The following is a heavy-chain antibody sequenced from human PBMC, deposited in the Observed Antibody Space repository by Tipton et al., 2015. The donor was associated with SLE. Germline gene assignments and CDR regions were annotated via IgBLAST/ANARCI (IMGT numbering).Heavy chain of an antibody. Sequence: TLSLTCAVSGGSFSGYYWGWIRQPPGKGLGRFGEINQSGSTNSNPTLKRRVTISVDTSKNQFSLQLSSVTAADTAVYYCARQIGLFYYSMDVWGKGTTVTVSS. D-gene: IGHD2-21*01. CDR3: ARQIGLFYYSMDV. CDR1: GGSFSGYY. V-gene: IGHV4-34*01. CDR2: INQSGST. J-gene: IGHJ6*03.